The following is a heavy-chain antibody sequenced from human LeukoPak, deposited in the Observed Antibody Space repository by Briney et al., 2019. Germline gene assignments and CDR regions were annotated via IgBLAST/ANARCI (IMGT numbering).Heavy chain of an antibody. CDR1: GYTFTNYF. CDR2: INPSGGST. V-gene: IGHV1-46*01. J-gene: IGHJ4*02. Sequence: ASVKVSCKASGYTFTNYFMDWVRQAPGLGLEWMGVINPSGGSTTYAQTFQGRVTMTTDTSTSTAYMELRSLRSDDTAVYYCARDRDYYGSGNRKPCWGQGTLVTVSS. D-gene: IGHD3-10*01. CDR3: ARDRDYYGSGNRKPC.